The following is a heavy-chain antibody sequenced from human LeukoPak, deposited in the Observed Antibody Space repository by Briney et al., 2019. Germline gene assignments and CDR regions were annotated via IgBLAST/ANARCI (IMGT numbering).Heavy chain of an antibody. CDR1: GFSFDDYG. D-gene: IGHD5-18*01. CDR3: AKSSRPVTAMAFFDY. CDR2: INWHGGRT. Sequence: GGSLRLSCAASGFSFDDYGMSWVRQAPGKGLEWVSGINWHGGRTGYADSVKGRFTISRDNSKNTAYLQMKSLRAEDTAVYYCAKSSRPVTAMAFFDYWGQGTLVTVSS. J-gene: IGHJ4*02. V-gene: IGHV3-20*04.